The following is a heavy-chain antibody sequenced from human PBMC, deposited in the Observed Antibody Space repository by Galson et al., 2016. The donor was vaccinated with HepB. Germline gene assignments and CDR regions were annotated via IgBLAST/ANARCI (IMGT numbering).Heavy chain of an antibody. V-gene: IGHV1-69*06. D-gene: IGHD3-10*01. CDR1: GGTFSSYV. CDR3: ARERISILRGVITGNDYDDGMDV. Sequence: SVKVSCKAFGGTFSSYVISWVRQAPGQGLEWMGGIIPMFGTANYAQKFQGRVTITADKSTSTGYMELSSLRSEDTAVYYCARERISILRGVITGNDYDDGMDVWGQGTTVTVSS. CDR2: IIPMFGTA. J-gene: IGHJ6*02.